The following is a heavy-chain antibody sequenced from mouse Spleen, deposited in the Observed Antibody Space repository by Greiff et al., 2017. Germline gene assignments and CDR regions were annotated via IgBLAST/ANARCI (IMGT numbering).Heavy chain of an antibody. V-gene: IGHV2-9*02. Sequence: VQGVESGPGLVAPSQSLSITCTVSGFSLTSYGVHWVRQPPGKGLEWLGVIWAGGSTNYNSALMSRLSISKDNSKSQVFLKMNSLQTDDTAMYYCARDDYCGYCFDYWGQGTTLTVSS. J-gene: IGHJ2*01. CDR1: GFSLTSYG. CDR2: IWAGGST. D-gene: IGHD1-2*01. CDR3: ARDDYCGYCFDY.